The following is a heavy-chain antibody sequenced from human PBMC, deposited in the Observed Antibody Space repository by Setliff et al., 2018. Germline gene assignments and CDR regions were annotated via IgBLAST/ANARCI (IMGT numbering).Heavy chain of an antibody. CDR1: GFTFSSYS. CDR2: ISSSSSTI. CDR3: ARGQSGYDFINKLNGFDY. J-gene: IGHJ4*02. Sequence: GGSLRLSCAASGFTFSSYSMNWVRQAPGKGLEWVSYISSSSSTIYYADSVKGRFTISRDNAKNSLYLQMNSLRAEDTAVYYCARGQSGYDFINKLNGFDYWGQGTLVTVSS. V-gene: IGHV3-48*01. D-gene: IGHD5-12*01.